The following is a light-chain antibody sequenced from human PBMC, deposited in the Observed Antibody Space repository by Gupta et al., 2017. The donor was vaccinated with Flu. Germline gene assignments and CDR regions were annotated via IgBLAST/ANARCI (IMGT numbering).Light chain of an antibody. Sequence: DIQLTQSPSFLSASVGDRVTITCRASQGISSYLAWYQQKPGKAPKLLIYAASTLQSGVPSRFSGSGSGTEFTLTISSLQPEDFATYDGPQRITFGQGTRLEIK. CDR2: AAS. V-gene: IGKV1-9*01. CDR1: QGISSY. J-gene: IGKJ5*01. CDR3: PQRIT.